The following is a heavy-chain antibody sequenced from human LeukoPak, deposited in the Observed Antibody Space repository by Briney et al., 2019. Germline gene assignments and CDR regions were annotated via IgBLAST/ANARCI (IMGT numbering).Heavy chain of an antibody. D-gene: IGHD6-6*01. CDR3: ATLNFRSSLLFDS. CDR1: GFTSSSYS. J-gene: IGHJ4*02. CDR2: ISTSSSTI. V-gene: IGHV3-48*01. Sequence: TGGSLRLSCAASGFTSSSYSMNWVRQAPGKGLEWVLYISTSSSTIYYADSVKGRFTISRDNTKNSLYLQLKTRIAVDTAVYYCATLNFRSSLLFDSWGQGALVTVSS.